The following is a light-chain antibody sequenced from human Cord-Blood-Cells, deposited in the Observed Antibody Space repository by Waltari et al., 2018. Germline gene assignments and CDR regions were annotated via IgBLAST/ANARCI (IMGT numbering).Light chain of an antibody. V-gene: IGKV3-15*01. Sequence: EIVMTQSPATLSVSPGERATLSCRASQSVSSNLAWYQQKPGHAPRLLIYGASTRATGIPARFSVSGSVTVFTLTISSLHSEGFAVYYCQQYNNWPPTFGQGTKVEIK. CDR1: QSVSSN. J-gene: IGKJ1*01. CDR3: QQYNNWPPT. CDR2: GAS.